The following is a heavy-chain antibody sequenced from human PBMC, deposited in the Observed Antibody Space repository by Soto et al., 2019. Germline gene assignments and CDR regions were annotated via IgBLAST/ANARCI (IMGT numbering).Heavy chain of an antibody. Sequence: SETLSLTCAVSGGSISSGGYSWSWIRQPPGKGLEWIGYIYHSGSTYYNPSLKSRVTISVDRSKNQFSLKLSSVTAADTAVYYCAKDPGCISTSCSKSLWYYYGMDVSAQGTTVPV. D-gene: IGHD2-2*01. V-gene: IGHV4-30-2*01. CDR3: AKDPGCISTSCSKSLWYYYGMDV. CDR2: IYHSGST. CDR1: GGSISSGGYS. J-gene: IGHJ6*02.